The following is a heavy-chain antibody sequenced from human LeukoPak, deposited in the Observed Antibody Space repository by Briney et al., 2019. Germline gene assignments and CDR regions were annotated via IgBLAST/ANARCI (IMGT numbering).Heavy chain of an antibody. D-gene: IGHD2-2*01. J-gene: IGHJ6*04. V-gene: IGHV3-7*01. CDR3: ATRRCSIAACRASSYRCFDF. CDR1: GFTFSSNW. CDR2: INEDGGGR. Sequence: GGSLRLSCTASGFTFSSNWMTWVRQAPGKGLEWVANINEDGGGRYYVDSVKGRFTISRDNARNSVHLEVNNLRPEDTAVYYCATRRCSIAACRASSYRCFDFWGKGTTVIVSS.